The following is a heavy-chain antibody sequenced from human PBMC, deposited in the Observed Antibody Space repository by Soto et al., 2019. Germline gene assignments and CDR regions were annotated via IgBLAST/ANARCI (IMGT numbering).Heavy chain of an antibody. J-gene: IGHJ4*02. CDR2: IKHEGSEK. CDR1: GFTFSNYW. CDR3: ARFHNTGWFHIFDY. D-gene: IGHD6-19*01. Sequence: EVPLVESGGGLVQPGGSLGLSCAASGFTFSNYWMSWVRQAPGKGLEWVANIKHEGSEKYYADSVKGRFTISRDNAKNSLYLQMNSLRAEDTAVYYCARFHNTGWFHIFDYWGQGTLLTVSS. V-gene: IGHV3-7*03.